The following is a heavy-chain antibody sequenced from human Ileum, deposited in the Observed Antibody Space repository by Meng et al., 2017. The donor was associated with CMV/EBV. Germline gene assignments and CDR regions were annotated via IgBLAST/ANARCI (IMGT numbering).Heavy chain of an antibody. V-gene: IGHV1-2*02. Sequence: ASVKVSCKASGYTFTGYYMHWVRQAPGQGLEWMGWDNPNSGGTNYAQKFQGRVTMTRDTSISTAYMELSRLSSDDTAVYYGARDGVTTSGDYSYDMDVWGQGTTVTVSS. J-gene: IGHJ6*02. CDR3: ARDGVTTSGDYSYDMDV. CDR1: GYTFTGYY. D-gene: IGHD4-17*01. CDR2: DNPNSGGT.